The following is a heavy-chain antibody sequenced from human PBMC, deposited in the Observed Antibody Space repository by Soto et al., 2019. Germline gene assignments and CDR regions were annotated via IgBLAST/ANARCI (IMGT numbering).Heavy chain of an antibody. J-gene: IGHJ6*02. Sequence: SEILSLTCTASGCSISSGGYYWSWMRQHPGKGLEWIGYIYYSGITNYNPSLKSRVTISVDTSKNQFSLKLSSVTAADTAVYYCARYKSNYYYGMDVWGQGTTVTVSS. D-gene: IGHD1-20*01. V-gene: IGHV4-61*08. CDR1: GCSISSGGYY. CDR3: ARYKSNYYYGMDV. CDR2: IYYSGIT.